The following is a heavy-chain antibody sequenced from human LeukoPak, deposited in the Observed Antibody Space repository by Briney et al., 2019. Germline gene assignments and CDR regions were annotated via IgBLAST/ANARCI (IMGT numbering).Heavy chain of an antibody. D-gene: IGHD6-13*01. V-gene: IGHV4-34*01. CDR2: INHSGST. CDR1: GGSFSGYY. CDR3: ARGQGSSLYYFDY. J-gene: IGHJ4*02. Sequence: PSETLSLTCAVYGGSFSGYYWSWVRQPPGKGLEWIGEINHSGSTNYSPSLKSRVAISVDTSKNQFSLKLSSVTAADTAVYYCARGQGSSLYYFDYWGQGTLVTVSS.